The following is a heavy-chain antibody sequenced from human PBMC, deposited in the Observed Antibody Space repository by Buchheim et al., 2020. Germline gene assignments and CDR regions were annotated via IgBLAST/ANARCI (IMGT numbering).Heavy chain of an antibody. Sequence: HLHLQESGPGLVKPSETLSLTCSVSGDSIRSSAYFWGWIRQSPGRALEWIASINYSGRAFYNPSLESRVTMSIDPSKNQFSLKLHSVTAADMAVYYCAREGWGAKSEDDDWGPGTL. CDR1: GDSIRSSAYF. J-gene: IGHJ4*02. CDR2: INYSGRA. V-gene: IGHV4-39*07. D-gene: IGHD3-16*01. CDR3: AREGWGAKSEDDD.